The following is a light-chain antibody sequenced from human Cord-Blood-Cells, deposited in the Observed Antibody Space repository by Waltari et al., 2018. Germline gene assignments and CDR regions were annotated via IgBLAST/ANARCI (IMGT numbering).Light chain of an antibody. Sequence: SYEPTQPPSVSVSLGHLVRIPCSGDALPKQYADWYQQKPGQFPVLVIYKDSERPAGIPERFSGSSSGAIVTLTMSGVQAESEADYDGLSADRSGTYVVFGGGTKLTVL. CDR2: KDS. V-gene: IGLV3-16*01. CDR1: ALPKQY. CDR3: LSADRSGTYVV. J-gene: IGLJ2*01.